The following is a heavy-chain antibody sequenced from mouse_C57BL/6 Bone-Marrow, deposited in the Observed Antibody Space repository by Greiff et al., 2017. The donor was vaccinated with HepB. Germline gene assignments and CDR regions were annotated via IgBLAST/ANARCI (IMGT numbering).Heavy chain of an antibody. V-gene: IGHV3-6*01. D-gene: IGHD3-2*02. Sequence: EVQLQQSGPGLVKPSQSLSLTCSVTGYSITSGYYWNWIRQFPGNKLEWMGYISYDGSNNSNPSLKNRISITRDTSKNQFFLKLNSVTTEDTATYYCARDLRLRPYWGQGTLVTVSA. J-gene: IGHJ3*01. CDR2: ISYDGSN. CDR1: GYSITSGYY. CDR3: ARDLRLRPY.